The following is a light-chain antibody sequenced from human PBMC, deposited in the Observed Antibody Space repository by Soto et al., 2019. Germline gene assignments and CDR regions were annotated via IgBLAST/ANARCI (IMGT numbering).Light chain of an antibody. Sequence: QSVLTQPASVSGSPGQSVTISCTGTKSEVGGYNYVSWYQQHPGKAPKLMIYDVSNRPSGVSKRFSGSKSGNTASLTISGLQSEYEADYYCSSYTSSSPYGFGTGTKVTVL. J-gene: IGLJ1*01. V-gene: IGLV2-14*01. CDR1: KSEVGGYNY. CDR2: DVS. CDR3: SSYTSSSPYG.